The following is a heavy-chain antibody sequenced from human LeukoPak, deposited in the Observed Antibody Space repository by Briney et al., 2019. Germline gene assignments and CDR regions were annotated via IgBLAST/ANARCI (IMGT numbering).Heavy chain of an antibody. Sequence: SQTLSLTCTASGGSISSGGYYWSWIRQHPGKGLEWIGYMYYSGSTYYNPSLKSRVTISVDTSKNQFSLKLSSVTAADTAVYYCARDQSAGTFDYWGQGTLVTVSS. CDR3: ARDQSAGTFDY. D-gene: IGHD1-1*01. CDR2: MYYSGST. CDR1: GGSISSGGYY. V-gene: IGHV4-31*03. J-gene: IGHJ4*02.